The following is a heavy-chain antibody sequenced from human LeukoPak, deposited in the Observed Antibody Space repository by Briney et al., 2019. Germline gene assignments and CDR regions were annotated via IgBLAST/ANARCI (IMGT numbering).Heavy chain of an antibody. CDR1: GFTFSSYA. CDR2: ISGSGGST. J-gene: IGHJ3*02. Sequence: GGSLRLSCAASGFTFSSYAMSWVRQAPGKGLEWVSAISGSGGSTYYADPVKGRFTISRDNSKNTLYLQMNSLRAEDTAVYYCARDLGKLYYYGSGSYTDEAFDIWGQGTMVTVSS. V-gene: IGHV3-23*01. CDR3: ARDLGKLYYYGSGSYTDEAFDI. D-gene: IGHD3-10*01.